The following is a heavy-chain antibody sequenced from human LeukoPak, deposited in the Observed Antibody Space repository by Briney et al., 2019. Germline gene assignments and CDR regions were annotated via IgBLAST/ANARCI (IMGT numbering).Heavy chain of an antibody. CDR3: ARRAGESSGWAHFDY. CDR1: GFTFSTYT. CDR2: ISRTGNI. D-gene: IGHD6-19*01. V-gene: IGHV3-21*01. J-gene: IGHJ4*02. Sequence: GGSLRLSCAASGFTFSTYTMHWVRQSPGKGLDWVSSISRTGNIYYADSLKGRFTISRDNAKNSLFLQMNSLRAEDTAVYYCARRAGESSGWAHFDYWGQGTLLTVSS.